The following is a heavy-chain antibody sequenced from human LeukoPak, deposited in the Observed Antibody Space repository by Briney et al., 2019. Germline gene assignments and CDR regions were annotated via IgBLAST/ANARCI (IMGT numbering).Heavy chain of an antibody. Sequence: SETLSLTCTVSGGSISSGGYYWSWVRQPPGKGLEWIGYIYHSGSTYYNPSLKSRVTISVDRSKNQFSLKLSSVTAADTAVYYCASTSGKDVWGKGTTVTVSS. V-gene: IGHV4-30-2*01. CDR2: IYHSGST. CDR3: ASTSGKDV. J-gene: IGHJ6*04. D-gene: IGHD1-14*01. CDR1: GGSISSGGYY.